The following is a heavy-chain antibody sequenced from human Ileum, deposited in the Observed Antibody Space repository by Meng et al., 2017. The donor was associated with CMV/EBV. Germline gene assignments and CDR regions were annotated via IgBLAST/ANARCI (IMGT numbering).Heavy chain of an antibody. J-gene: IGHJ4*02. CDR2: IKSKVDGGTI. CDR3: ASGDWEEY. Sequence: EVQLVESGGGLVEPGGSLRLSCAASGISFTNAWMSWVRQAPGKGLEWVARIKSKVDGGTIDYAAPVKGRFTISRDDSKNTLYLQMDSLQSDDTAVYYCASGDWEEYWGQGTLVTVSS. CDR1: GISFTNAW. V-gene: IGHV3-15*01. D-gene: IGHD3-9*01.